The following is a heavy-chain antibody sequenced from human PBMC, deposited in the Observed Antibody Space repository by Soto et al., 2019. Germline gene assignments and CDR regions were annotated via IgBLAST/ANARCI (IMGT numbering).Heavy chain of an antibody. V-gene: IGHV1-69*13. CDR2: IIPIFGTA. J-gene: IGHJ6*02. CDR1: GGTFSSYA. Sequence: SVKVSCKASGGTFSSYAISWVRQAPGQGLEWMGGIIPIFGTANYAQKFQGRVTITADESTSTAYMELSSLRSEDTAVYYCAYTQLGYCSSTSCYMPSSLSPWDYYYGMDVWGQGTTVTVSS. D-gene: IGHD2-2*02. CDR3: AYTQLGYCSSTSCYMPSSLSPWDYYYGMDV.